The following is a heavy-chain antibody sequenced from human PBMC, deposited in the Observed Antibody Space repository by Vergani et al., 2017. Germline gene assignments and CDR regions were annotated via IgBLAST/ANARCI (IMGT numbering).Heavy chain of an antibody. Sequence: VQLLESGGGVVQPGGSLRLSCAASGFTFSSYGMHWVRQAPGKGLEWVAFIRYDGSNKYYADSVKGRFTISRDNSKNTLYLQMNSLRAEDTAVYYCAKDRVGAMYYWGQGTLVTVSS. V-gene: IGHV3-30*02. CDR1: GFTFSSYG. D-gene: IGHD1-26*01. CDR2: IRYDGSNK. CDR3: AKDRVGAMYY. J-gene: IGHJ4*02.